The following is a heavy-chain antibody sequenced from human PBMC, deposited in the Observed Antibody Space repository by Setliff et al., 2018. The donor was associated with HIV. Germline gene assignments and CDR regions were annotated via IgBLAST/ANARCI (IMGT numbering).Heavy chain of an antibody. D-gene: IGHD3-3*01. CDR3: AGFSYNFWVYRFDH. J-gene: IGHJ4*02. CDR2: IDYSGST. Sequence: SETLSLTCSVSGGPTTSGGYYWSWIRQHPGKGLEYIGYIDYSGSTYYNPSLKSRVPMSIDTSTQQFFLNVTSVTAADTAVYYCAGFSYNFWVYRFDHWGQGALVTVSS. V-gene: IGHV4-31*03. CDR1: GGPTTSGGYY.